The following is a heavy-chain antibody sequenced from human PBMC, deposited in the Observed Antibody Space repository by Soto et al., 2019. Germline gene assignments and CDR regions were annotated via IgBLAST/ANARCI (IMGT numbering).Heavy chain of an antibody. CDR2: THYSGTS. CDR3: ARGSQWLRPDNWFDP. CDR1: GGSVSGYY. V-gene: IGHV4-59*02. J-gene: IGHJ5*02. D-gene: IGHD6-19*01. Sequence: SETLSLTCTVSGGSVSGYYWSWIRQPPGKGLEWIGNTHYSGTSTYNPSLKSRVTISLDTSNNQYSLRLTSVTAADTAVYYCARGSQWLRPDNWFDPWGQRTRVTVS.